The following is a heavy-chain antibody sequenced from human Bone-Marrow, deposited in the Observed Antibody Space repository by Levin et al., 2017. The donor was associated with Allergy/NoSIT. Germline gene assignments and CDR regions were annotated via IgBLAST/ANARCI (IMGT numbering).Heavy chain of an antibody. J-gene: IGHJ6*03. Sequence: SQTLSLTCTVSGGSVSSGSYYWIWIRQPPGKGLEWIGNIYYSGTTDYNPSLKSRVTMSVDTSKNQFSLRLTSVTAADTAIYYCAKSSGAYSYYYFMDVWGKGTTVTVSS. CDR2: IYYSGTT. D-gene: IGHD4-17*01. V-gene: IGHV4-61*01. CDR3: AKSSGAYSYYYFMDV. CDR1: GGSVSSGSYY.